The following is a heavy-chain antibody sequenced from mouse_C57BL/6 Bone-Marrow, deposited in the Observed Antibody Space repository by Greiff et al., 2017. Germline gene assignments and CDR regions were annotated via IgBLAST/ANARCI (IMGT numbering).Heavy chain of an antibody. D-gene: IGHD2-1*01. CDR3: ARDGKDAMDY. CDR2: INPNNGGT. J-gene: IGHJ4*01. CDR1: GYTFTDYY. V-gene: IGHV1-26*01. Sequence: VQLKQSGPELVKPGASVKISCKASGYTFTDYYMNWVKQSHGKSLEWIGDINPNNGGTSYNQKFKGKATLTVDKSSSPAYMELRSLTSEDSAVYYCARDGKDAMDYWGQGTSVTVSS.